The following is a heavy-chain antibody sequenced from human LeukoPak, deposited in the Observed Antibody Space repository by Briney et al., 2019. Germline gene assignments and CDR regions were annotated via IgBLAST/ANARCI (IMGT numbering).Heavy chain of an antibody. Sequence: SETLSLTCTVSGGSISTYYWSWIRQPPGKGLEWIGSMYYSGSTNYKPSLKSRVTISVDTSKNQFSLKLTSVTAADTAVYYCAREAPGGSGWTYFDYWGQGSLVTVSS. V-gene: IGHV4-59*01. CDR3: AREAPGGSGWTYFDY. D-gene: IGHD6-19*01. J-gene: IGHJ4*02. CDR2: MYYSGST. CDR1: GGSISTYY.